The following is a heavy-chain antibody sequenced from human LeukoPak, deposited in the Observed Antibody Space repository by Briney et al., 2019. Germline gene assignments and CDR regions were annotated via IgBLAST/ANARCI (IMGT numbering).Heavy chain of an antibody. CDR3: AKDSGGGSSWFTVNYYYGMDV. CDR1: GFTFSSYG. CDR2: ISYDGSNK. D-gene: IGHD6-13*01. V-gene: IGHV3-30*18. J-gene: IGHJ6*02. Sequence: GGSLRLSCAASGFTFSSYGMHWVRQAPGKGLEWVAVISYDGSNKYYADSVKGRFTISRDNSKNTLYLQMNSLRAEDTAVYYCAKDSGGGSSWFTVNYYYGMDVWGQGTTVTVSS.